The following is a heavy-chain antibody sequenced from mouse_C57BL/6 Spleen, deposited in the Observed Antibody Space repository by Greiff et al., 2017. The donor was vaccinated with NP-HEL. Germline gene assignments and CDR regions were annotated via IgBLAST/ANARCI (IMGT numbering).Heavy chain of an antibody. CDR2: IWRGGST. CDR1: GFSLTSYG. V-gene: IGHV2-5*01. J-gene: IGHJ4*01. D-gene: IGHD2-3*01. CDR3: AKNGGYYEDYAMDY. Sequence: VQLQQSGPGLVQPSQSLSITCTVSGFSLTSYGVHWVRQSPGKGLEWLGEIWRGGSTDYNAAFMSRLSITKDNSKSQVFFKMNSLQADDTAIYDCAKNGGYYEDYAMDYWGQGTSVTVSS.